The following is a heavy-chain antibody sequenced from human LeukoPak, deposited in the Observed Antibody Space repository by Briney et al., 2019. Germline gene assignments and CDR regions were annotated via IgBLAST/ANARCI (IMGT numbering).Heavy chain of an antibody. CDR1: GFTFNSYG. CDR3: AKDLNNNGRGFDY. V-gene: IGHV3-23*01. J-gene: IGHJ4*02. D-gene: IGHD1-14*01. Sequence: GESLRLSCAASGFTFNSYGLSWVRRAPGKGLEWVAAIRASVSGTYYADSVQGRFIISRDNSKNTLYLQMDRLRADDTAVYYCAKDLNNNGRGFDYWGQGTLVTVSS. CDR2: IRASVSGT.